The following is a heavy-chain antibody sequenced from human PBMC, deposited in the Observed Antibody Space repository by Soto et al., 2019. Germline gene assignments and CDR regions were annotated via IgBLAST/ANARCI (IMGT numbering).Heavy chain of an antibody. V-gene: IGHV1-3*01. Sequence: ASVKVSCKASGYTFTSYAMHWVRQAPGQRLEWMGWINAGNDNTKYSQKFQGRVTITRDTSATTAYMELSSLRSEDTAVYYCARGTTGYDYWGQGTLVTVSS. CDR1: GYTFTSYA. D-gene: IGHD1-1*01. CDR3: ARGTTGYDY. J-gene: IGHJ4*02. CDR2: INAGNDNT.